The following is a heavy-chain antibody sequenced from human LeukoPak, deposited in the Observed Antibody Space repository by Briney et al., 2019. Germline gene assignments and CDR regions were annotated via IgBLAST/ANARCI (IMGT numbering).Heavy chain of an antibody. CDR3: ARGPDIAATLGAFDI. D-gene: IGHD5-12*01. V-gene: IGHV4-4*07. Sequence: HPSETLSLTCTVSGGSISSYYWSWIRQPAGKGLEWIGRIYTSGSTNYNPSLKSRVTMSVDTSKNQFSLKLSSVTAADTAVYYCARGPDIAATLGAFDIWGQGTMVTVSS. J-gene: IGHJ3*02. CDR1: GGSISSYY. CDR2: IYTSGST.